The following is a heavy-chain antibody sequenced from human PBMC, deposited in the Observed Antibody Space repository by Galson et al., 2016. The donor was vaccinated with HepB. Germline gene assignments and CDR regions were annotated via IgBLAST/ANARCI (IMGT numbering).Heavy chain of an antibody. CDR1: GGTFSTFNSYA. CDR2: IIPIFGTT. D-gene: IGHD3-10*01. V-gene: IGHV1-69*13. Sequence: SVKVSCKASGGTFSTFNSYAISWVRQAPGQGLKWMGGIIPIFGTTNYAQKFQGRVTFTADGSTSTVYMELSSLRSEDTAVYYCARDNEFGFGESDYYYYGMDVWGQGTTVTVSS. CDR3: ARDNEFGFGESDYYYYGMDV. J-gene: IGHJ6*02.